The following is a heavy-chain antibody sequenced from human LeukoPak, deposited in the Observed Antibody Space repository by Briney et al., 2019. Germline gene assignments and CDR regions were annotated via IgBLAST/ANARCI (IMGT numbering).Heavy chain of an antibody. V-gene: IGHV4-30-4*08. J-gene: IGHJ4*02. CDR2: IYYSGST. D-gene: IGHD2-2*01. Sequence: SETLSLTCTVSGGSISSSSYYWGWIRQPPGKGLEWIGYIYYSGSTFYNPSLKSRVTISVDTSKNQFSLKLSSVTAADTAVYYCASVVPAAIDIDYWGQGTLVTVSS. CDR1: GGSISSSSYY. CDR3: ASVVPAAIDIDY.